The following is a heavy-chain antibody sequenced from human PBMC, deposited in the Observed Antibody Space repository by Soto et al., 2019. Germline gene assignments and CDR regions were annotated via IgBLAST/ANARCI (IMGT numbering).Heavy chain of an antibody. D-gene: IGHD1-7*01. CDR1: GYSISSGYY. Sequence: SETLSLTCTVSGYSISSGYYWGWIRQPPGKGLEWIGSIYHSGSTYYNPSLKSRVTISVDTSKNQFSLKLSSVTAADTAVYYCARNSILLDVWGQGTTVTVSS. CDR3: ARNSILLDV. CDR2: IYHSGST. J-gene: IGHJ6*02. V-gene: IGHV4-38-2*02.